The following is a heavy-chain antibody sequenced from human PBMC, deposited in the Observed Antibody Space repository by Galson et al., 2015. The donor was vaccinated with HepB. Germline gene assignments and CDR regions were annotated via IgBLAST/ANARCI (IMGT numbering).Heavy chain of an antibody. CDR2: INPSGGST. CDR3: ARGSSDTAMVKGTVVLVY. J-gene: IGHJ4*02. D-gene: IGHD5-18*01. V-gene: IGHV1-46*01. Sequence: SVKVSCKASGYTFTTYYMRWVRQAPGQGLQWMGLINPSGGSTSYAQKFQGRVTMTRDTSTTTVHMELKSLRSEDTAVYYCARGSSDTAMVKGTVVLVYWGQGTLVTVSS. CDR1: GYTFTTYY.